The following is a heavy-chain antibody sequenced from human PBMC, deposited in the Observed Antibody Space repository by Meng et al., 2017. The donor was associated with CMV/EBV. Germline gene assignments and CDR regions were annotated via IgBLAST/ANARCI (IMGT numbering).Heavy chain of an antibody. J-gene: IGHJ4*02. CDR2: ISAYNGNT. Sequence: ASVNVSCKASGYTFTSYGISGVRQAPGQGLEWMGWISAYNGNTNYAQKLQGRVTMTTDTSTSTAYMELRSLRSADTAVYYCARDISGCFDYWGQGTLVTVSS. D-gene: IGHD3-22*01. CDR1: GYTFTSYG. V-gene: IGHV1-18*01. CDR3: ARDISGCFDY.